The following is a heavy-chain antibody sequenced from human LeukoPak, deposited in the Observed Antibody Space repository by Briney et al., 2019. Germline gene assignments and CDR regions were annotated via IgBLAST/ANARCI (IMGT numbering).Heavy chain of an antibody. CDR3: ARVMRIFGSYYYYYGMDV. D-gene: IGHD3-3*02. CDR2: IYSGGST. J-gene: IGHJ6*02. V-gene: IGHV3-53*01. Sequence: GGSLRLSCAASGFTFSSNYMSWVRQAPGKGLEWVSVIYSGGSTYYADSVKGRFTISRDNSKNTLYLQMNSLRAEDTAVYYCARVMRIFGSYYYYYGMDVWGQGTTVTVSS. CDR1: GFTFSSNY.